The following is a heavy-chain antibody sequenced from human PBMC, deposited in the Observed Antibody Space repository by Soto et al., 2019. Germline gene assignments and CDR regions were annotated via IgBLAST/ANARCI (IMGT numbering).Heavy chain of an antibody. Sequence: QVTVKESGPVLVKPTETLTLTCTVSGFSLSNAGLGVSWIRQPPGKALEWLAHIFSNDAKSYSTSLKSRLTISKDTSKTQVVLTMTNTDPVDTATYYWASTYSTSWYWFDFWGQGTLVTVSS. CDR2: IFSNDAK. CDR3: ASTYSTSWYWFDF. D-gene: IGHD6-13*01. V-gene: IGHV2-26*04. CDR1: GFSLSNAGLG. J-gene: IGHJ5*01.